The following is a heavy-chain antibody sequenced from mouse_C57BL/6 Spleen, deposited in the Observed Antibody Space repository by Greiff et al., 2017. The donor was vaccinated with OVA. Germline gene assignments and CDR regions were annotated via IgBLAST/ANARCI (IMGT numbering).Heavy chain of an antibody. V-gene: IGHV2-2*01. CDR2: IWSGGST. J-gene: IGHJ2*01. CDR3: ARGDSTVVYFDY. Sequence: VQLQQSGPGLVQPSQSLSITCTVSGFSLTSYGVHWVRQSPGKGLEWLGVIWSGGSTDYNAAFISRLSISEDNSKSQDFFKMNSLQADDTAIYCCARGDSTVVYFDYWGQGTTLTVSS. CDR1: GFSLTSYG. D-gene: IGHD1-1*01.